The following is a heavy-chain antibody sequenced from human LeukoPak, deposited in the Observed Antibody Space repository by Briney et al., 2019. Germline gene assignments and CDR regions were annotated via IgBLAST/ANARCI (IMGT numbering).Heavy chain of an antibody. CDR1: GYTFTGYY. CDR3: ARGFTRYCSGGSCYCEDY. D-gene: IGHD2-15*01. V-gene: IGHV1-2*02. Sequence: ASVKVSCKASGYTFTGYYMHWVRQAPGQGLEWMGWINPNSGGTNYAQKFQGRVIMTRDTSISTAYMELSRLRSDDTAVYYCARGFTRYCSGGSCYCEDYWGQGTLVTVSS. CDR2: INPNSGGT. J-gene: IGHJ4*02.